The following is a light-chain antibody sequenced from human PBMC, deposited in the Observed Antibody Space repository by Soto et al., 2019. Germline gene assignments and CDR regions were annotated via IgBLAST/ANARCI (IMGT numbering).Light chain of an antibody. CDR3: SSYTSSSTLV. J-gene: IGLJ2*01. V-gene: IGLV2-14*01. Sequence: QSALTQPPSVSGSPGQSITISCTGSSSDVGGYNYVSWYQQHPGKAPKLMIYEVSNRPSGISNRFSGSKSGNTASLTLSGLQAEDEADYYCSSYTSSSTLVFGGGTQLTVL. CDR2: EVS. CDR1: SSDVGGYNY.